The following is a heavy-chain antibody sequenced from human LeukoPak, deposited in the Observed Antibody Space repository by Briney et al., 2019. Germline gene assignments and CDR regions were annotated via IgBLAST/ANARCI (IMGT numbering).Heavy chain of an antibody. CDR3: ARGRITGYSSSWSFDP. D-gene: IGHD6-13*01. V-gene: IGHV4-34*01. Sequence: SETLSLTCAVYGGSFSGYYWSWIRQPPGKGLEWIGEINHSGSTNYNPSLKSRVTISVDTSKNQFSLKLSSVTTADTAVYYCARGRITGYSSSWSFDPWGQGTLVTVSS. J-gene: IGHJ5*02. CDR1: GGSFSGYY. CDR2: INHSGST.